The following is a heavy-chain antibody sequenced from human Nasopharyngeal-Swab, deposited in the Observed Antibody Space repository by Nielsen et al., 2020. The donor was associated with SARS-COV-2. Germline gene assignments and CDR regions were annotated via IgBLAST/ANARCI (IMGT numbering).Heavy chain of an antibody. V-gene: IGHV3-49*04. Sequence: GGSLRLSCTASGFTFGDYAMSCVRQAPGKGLEWVGFIRSKAYGGTPEYAASVKGRFTMSRDDSKSIAYLQMNSLRAEDTAVYYCAREEVTADAFDIWGQGTMVTVSS. J-gene: IGHJ3*02. CDR3: AREEVTADAFDI. D-gene: IGHD2-21*02. CDR1: GFTFGDYA. CDR2: IRSKAYGGTP.